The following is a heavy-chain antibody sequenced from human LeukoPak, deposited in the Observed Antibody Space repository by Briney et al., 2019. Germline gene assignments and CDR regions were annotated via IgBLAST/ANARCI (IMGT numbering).Heavy chain of an antibody. D-gene: IGHD6-13*01. J-gene: IGHJ4*02. CDR3: VRSWYDGGPVGY. CDR2: INAGNGNT. Sequence: ASVKVSCKASGYTFTSYAMHWVRQAPGQRLEWMGWINAGNGNTKYSQKFQGRVTITRDTSASTAYMELSSLRSEDTAVYYCVRSWYDGGPVGYWGQGTLVTVSS. V-gene: IGHV1-3*01. CDR1: GYTFTSYA.